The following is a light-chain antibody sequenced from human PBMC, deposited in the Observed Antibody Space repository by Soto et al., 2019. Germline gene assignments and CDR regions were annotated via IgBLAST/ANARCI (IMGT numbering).Light chain of an antibody. CDR3: QQYNNWLIT. J-gene: IGKJ5*01. CDR1: QSVSSD. Sequence: ETVMTHSPATLSVSPGERATLSFSSSQSVSSDLAWYQQKPGQAPRLLIFGASTRATSIPARFTGSRSGTEFTLTISSLQSEDFAVYYCQQYNNWLITFGQGTRLEIK. V-gene: IGKV3-15*01. CDR2: GAS.